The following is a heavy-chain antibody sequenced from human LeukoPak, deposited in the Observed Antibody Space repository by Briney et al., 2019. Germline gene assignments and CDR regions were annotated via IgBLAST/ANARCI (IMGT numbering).Heavy chain of an antibody. CDR3: ATDLTAAGTAQFDY. J-gene: IGHJ4*02. CDR2: FDPEDGET. D-gene: IGHD6-13*01. V-gene: IGHV1-24*01. Sequence: GASVKVSCKVSGYTLTELSMHWVRQAPGKGLEWMGGFDPEDGETIYAQKFQGRVTMTEDTSTDTAYMELSSLRSEDTAVYYCATDLTAAGTAQFDYWGQGTLVTVS. CDR1: GYTLTELS.